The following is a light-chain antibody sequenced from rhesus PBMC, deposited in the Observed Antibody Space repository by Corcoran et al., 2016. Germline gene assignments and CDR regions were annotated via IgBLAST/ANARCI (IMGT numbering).Light chain of an antibody. Sequence: DIQMTQSPSALSASVGDRVTISCRASQNIYSNLAWYQQKPGKAPKLLIYAASSCQTGIPSRFSGSGSGTDFTLTIGRLHPEDSATYYCQHYYANPFSFGQGTKVEIK. J-gene: IGKJ2*01. CDR1: QNIYSN. CDR3: QHYYANPFS. CDR2: AAS. V-gene: IGKV1S8*01.